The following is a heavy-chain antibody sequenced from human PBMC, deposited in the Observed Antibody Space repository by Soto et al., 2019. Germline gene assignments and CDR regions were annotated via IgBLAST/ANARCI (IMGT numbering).Heavy chain of an antibody. Sequence: SETLSLTCTVSGGSVSSASYYWSWIRQPPGKGLEWIANIYYTGDTNCNPSLKSRVTISVDASESEFSLKLSSVTAADTAVYYCARDLTRWFDPWGQGTLVTVSS. CDR1: GGSVSSASYY. J-gene: IGHJ5*02. CDR3: ARDLTRWFDP. D-gene: IGHD3-9*01. CDR2: IYYTGDT. V-gene: IGHV4-61*01.